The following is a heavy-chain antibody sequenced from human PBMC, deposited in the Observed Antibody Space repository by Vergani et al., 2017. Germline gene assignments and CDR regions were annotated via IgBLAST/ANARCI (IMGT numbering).Heavy chain of an antibody. CDR2: ISGSGVSA. J-gene: IGHJ4*02. CDR1: GFTFSSYS. CDR3: AKQYFVSGNYLFDY. V-gene: IGHV3-23*04. D-gene: IGHD3-10*01. Sequence: EVQPVESGGGLVKPGGSLRLPCTTSGFTFSSYSMNWVRQAPGKGLEWVSGISGSGVSAYYTDSVKGRFTISRDNSKNMLFLQMNNLRTEDTAIYYCAKQYFVSGNYLFDYWGQGTLVTVSS.